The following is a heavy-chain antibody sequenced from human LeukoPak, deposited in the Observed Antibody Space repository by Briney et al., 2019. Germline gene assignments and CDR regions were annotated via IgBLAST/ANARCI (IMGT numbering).Heavy chain of an antibody. CDR1: GGSISSYY. V-gene: IGHV4-59*01. J-gene: IGHJ5*02. CDR3: ARGGVGHWFDP. D-gene: IGHD3-10*01. CDR2: IYYSGST. Sequence: PSETLPLTCTVSGGSISSYYWSWIRQPPGKGLEWIGYIYYSGSTNYNPSLKSRVTISVDTSKNQFSLKLSSVTAADTAVYYCARGGVGHWFDPWGQGTLVTVSS.